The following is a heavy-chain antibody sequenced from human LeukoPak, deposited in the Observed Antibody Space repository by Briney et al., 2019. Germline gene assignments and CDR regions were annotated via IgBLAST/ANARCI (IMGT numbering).Heavy chain of an antibody. Sequence: KPSETLSLTCSVAGGTIRSSSYYWAWISQPPGKGLEWIGTIYYTGSTSYSPSLKSRVIMTLDTSKNQFSLQVNSVTASDTAVYYCERLALSLVRDFDFWGQGSLVTVSS. J-gene: IGHJ4*02. CDR2: IYYTGST. D-gene: IGHD3-10*01. CDR1: GGTIRSSSYY. CDR3: ERLALSLVRDFDF. V-gene: IGHV4-39*01.